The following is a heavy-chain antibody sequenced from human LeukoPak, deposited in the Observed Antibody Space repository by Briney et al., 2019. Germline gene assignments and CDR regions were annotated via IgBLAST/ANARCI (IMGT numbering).Heavy chain of an antibody. J-gene: IGHJ6*02. CDR1: GFMSSNYW. CDR2: INSDGSST. D-gene: IGHD6-19*01. Sequence: PGGSLRLSCAASGFMSSNYWMHWVRQAPGKGLVWVSRINSDGSSTSYADSVKGRFTISRDNAKNTLYLQMNSLRAEDTAVYYCARDQDSSGWYVGYYYYYGMDVWGQGTTVTASS. V-gene: IGHV3-74*01. CDR3: ARDQDSSGWYVGYYYYYGMDV.